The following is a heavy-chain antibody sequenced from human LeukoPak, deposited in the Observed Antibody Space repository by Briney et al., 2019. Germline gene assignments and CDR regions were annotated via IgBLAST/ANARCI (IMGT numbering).Heavy chain of an antibody. J-gene: IGHJ4*02. CDR1: GGSFSGYY. CDR3: ARRNGSGSYYTLWY. D-gene: IGHD3-10*01. CDR2: INHSGST. V-gene: IGHV4-34*01. Sequence: SETLSLTCAVYGGSFSGYYWSWIRQPPGKGLEWIGEINHSGSTNYNPSLKSRVTISVDTSKNQFSLKLSSVTAADTAVYYCARRNGSGSYYTLWYWGQGTLVTVSS.